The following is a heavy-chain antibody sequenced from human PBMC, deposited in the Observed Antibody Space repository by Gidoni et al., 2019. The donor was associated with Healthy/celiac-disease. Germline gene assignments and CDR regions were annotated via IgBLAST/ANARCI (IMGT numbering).Heavy chain of an antibody. V-gene: IGHV3-30-3*01. CDR1: GFTFSSSA. D-gene: IGHD2-8*02. CDR2: ISDDGSNK. CDR3: ARGTRIRRIVLVVYAEFDY. J-gene: IGHJ4*02. Sequence: QVQLVESGGGVVQPGRSLRLSCAASGFTFSSSAMHWVRQAPGKGLEGVAVISDDGSNKDYADSVKGRFTISRDNSKNTLYLQMNSLRAEDTAVYYCARGTRIRRIVLVVYAEFDYWGQGTLVTVSS.